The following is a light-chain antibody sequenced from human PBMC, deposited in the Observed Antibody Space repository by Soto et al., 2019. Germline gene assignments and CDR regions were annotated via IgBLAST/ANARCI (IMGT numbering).Light chain of an antibody. J-gene: IGLJ7*01. CDR3: SSYTTSSTHL. CDR1: SRNVGGYNF. CDR2: DVT. V-gene: IGLV2-14*03. Sequence: QSALTQPASVSGSPGQSITISCTGTSRNVGGYNFVSWYQHHPGKAPKLIIYDVTDRPSGVSNRFSGSKSGNTASLTISGLRAEDEADYYCSSYTTSSTHLFGGGTQLTVL.